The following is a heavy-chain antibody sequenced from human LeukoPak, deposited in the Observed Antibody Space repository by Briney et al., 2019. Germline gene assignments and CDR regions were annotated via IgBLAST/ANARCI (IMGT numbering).Heavy chain of an antibody. CDR1: GFTVSSNY. D-gene: IGHD3-10*01. CDR3: ARVGLWFGELHEN. Sequence: GGSLRLSCAASGFTVSSNYMSWVPQAPGKGLEWVSVIYSGGSTYYADSVKGRFTISRDNSKNTLYLQMNSLRAEDTAVYYCARVGLWFGELHENWGQGTLVTVSS. CDR2: IYSGGST. V-gene: IGHV3-66*01. J-gene: IGHJ4*02.